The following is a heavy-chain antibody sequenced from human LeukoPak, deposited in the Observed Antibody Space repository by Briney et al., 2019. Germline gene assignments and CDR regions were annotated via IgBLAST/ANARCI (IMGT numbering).Heavy chain of an antibody. D-gene: IGHD3-9*01. CDR1: GYTLTELS. Sequence: ASVKVSCKVSGYTLTELSMHWVRQAPGKGLEWMGGFEPADGEIIYAQKFQGRVTMTEDTSTDTAFMELRSLRSEDTAVYCCATGGLYDLLDYWGQGTLVTVSS. CDR3: ATGGLYDLLDY. J-gene: IGHJ4*02. V-gene: IGHV1-24*01. CDR2: FEPADGEI.